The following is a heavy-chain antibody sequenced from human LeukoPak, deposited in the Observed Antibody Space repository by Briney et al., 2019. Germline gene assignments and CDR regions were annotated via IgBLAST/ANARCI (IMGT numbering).Heavy chain of an antibody. Sequence: GGSLRLSCAASGFTFSTYTMRWVRQTPGKGLEWVALISYDGNNKYYVDSVKGRFTISRDNSENTLYLQMNSLRVEDTAVYYCARDVAYGDYGLDYWGQGTPVTVSS. CDR2: ISYDGNNK. CDR1: GFTFSTYT. CDR3: ARDVAYGDYGLDY. J-gene: IGHJ4*02. V-gene: IGHV3-30*04. D-gene: IGHD4-17*01.